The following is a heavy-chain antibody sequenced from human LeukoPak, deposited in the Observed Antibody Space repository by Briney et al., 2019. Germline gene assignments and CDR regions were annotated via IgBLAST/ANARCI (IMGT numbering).Heavy chain of an antibody. CDR2: INHSGST. D-gene: IGHD4-17*01. CDR3: ARRTVTTWGWYFDL. CDR1: GGSFSGYY. Sequence: SETLSLTCAVYGGSFSGYYWSWIRQPPGKGLEWIGEINHSGSTNYNPSLKSRVTISVDTSKNQFSLKLSSVTAADTAVYYCARRTVTTWGWYFDLWGRGTLVTVSS. J-gene: IGHJ2*01. V-gene: IGHV4-34*01.